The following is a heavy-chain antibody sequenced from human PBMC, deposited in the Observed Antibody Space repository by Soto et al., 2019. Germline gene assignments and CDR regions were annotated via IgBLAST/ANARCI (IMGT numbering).Heavy chain of an antibody. D-gene: IGHD6-19*01. CDR1: GYTFIDNY. CDR3: ARGKGYSSGWPPGY. J-gene: IGHJ4*02. CDR2: LNPNSGNT. Sequence: QVQLVQSGAEVKKPGASVKVSCKASGYTFIDNYIHWVRQAPGQGLEWMGWLNPNSGNTNYARKFLGGVTMTRDTSVSTAYLELSRLSSDDTALYYCARGKGYSSGWPPGYWGQGTLVTVSS. V-gene: IGHV1-2*02.